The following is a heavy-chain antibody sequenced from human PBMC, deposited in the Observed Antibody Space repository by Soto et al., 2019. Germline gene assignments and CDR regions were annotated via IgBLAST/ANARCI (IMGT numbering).Heavy chain of an antibody. V-gene: IGHV4-59*01. CDR3: AKAITRYFGQTNTPGMDV. D-gene: IGHD3-9*01. J-gene: IGHJ6*02. CDR1: GGSISSYY. CDR2: IYYSGST. Sequence: PSETLSLTCTVSGGSISSYYWSWIRQPPGKGLEWIGYIYYSGSTNYNPSLKSRVTISVDTSKNQFSLKLSSVTAEDTAVYYCAKAITRYFGQTNTPGMDVWGQGTTVTVSS.